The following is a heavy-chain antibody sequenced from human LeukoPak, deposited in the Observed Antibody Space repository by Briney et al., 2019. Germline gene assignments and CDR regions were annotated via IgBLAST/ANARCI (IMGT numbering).Heavy chain of an antibody. J-gene: IGHJ4*02. CDR1: GFTFSSHA. V-gene: IGHV3-23*01. Sequence: GGSLRLSCAASGFTFSSHAMSWGRQARGKGVEWVSGINDSGGSTYYADSVKGRFTISRDNSKNTLYMQMNSLRAEDTAVYYCATYHAGTWYYVDYWGQGALLCDSS. D-gene: IGHD3-16*01. CDR2: INDSGGST. CDR3: ATYHAGTWYYVDY.